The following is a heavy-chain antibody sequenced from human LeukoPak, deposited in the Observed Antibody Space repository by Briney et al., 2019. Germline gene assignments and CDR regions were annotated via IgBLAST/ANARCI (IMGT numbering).Heavy chain of an antibody. Sequence: GGSLRLSCAASGFTFSTYWMSWVRQAPGKGLEWVANIQQDGIKKYYVDSVKGRFTISRDNAKKSLYLQMNSLRAEDTAVYYCARGDLEAAHDYWGQGTLVTVSS. CDR2: IQQDGIKK. V-gene: IGHV3-7*01. CDR1: GFTFSTYW. J-gene: IGHJ4*02. CDR3: ARGDLEAAHDY. D-gene: IGHD2-15*01.